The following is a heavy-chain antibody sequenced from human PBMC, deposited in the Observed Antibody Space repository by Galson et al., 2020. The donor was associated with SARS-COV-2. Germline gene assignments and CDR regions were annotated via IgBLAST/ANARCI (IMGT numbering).Heavy chain of an antibody. Sequence: SLKISCAASGFTFSDHYMDWVRQAPGKGLEWVGRIRNKANSYTTEYAASGKGRFTISRDDSKNSLYLQMNSLKTEDTGVYYCAWITTAGDPYGIDRWGQGAT. CDR3: AWITTAGDPYGIDR. CDR1: GFTFSDHY. J-gene: IGHJ6*02. V-gene: IGHV3-72*01. CDR2: IRNKANSYTT. D-gene: IGHD3-16*01.